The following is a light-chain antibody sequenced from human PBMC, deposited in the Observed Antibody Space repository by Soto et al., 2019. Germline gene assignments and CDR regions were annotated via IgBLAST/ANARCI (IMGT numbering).Light chain of an antibody. J-gene: IGKJ4*01. V-gene: IGKV4-1*01. CDR1: QSVLYDSNNKNY. CDR3: QQYYSLPLT. CDR2: WAS. Sequence: DIVMSQSPDSLAASLGERATINCKSSQSVLYDSNNKNYLAWYQQKPGQPPKLLIYWASMRESGIPDRFSGSGSGTDFTLTITSLQAEDVEVYYCQQYYSLPLTFGGGTKVEIK.